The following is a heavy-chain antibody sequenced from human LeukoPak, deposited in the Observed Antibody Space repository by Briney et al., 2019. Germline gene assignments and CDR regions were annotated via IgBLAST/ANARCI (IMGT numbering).Heavy chain of an antibody. CDR2: ISSSSGYI. V-gene: IGHV3-21*01. Sequence: GGSLRLSCAASGFTFSSYSMNWDRQAPGKVLEWVSSISSSSGYIYYADSVKGRFTISRDNAKNSLYLQMNSLRAEDTAVYYSARLYYYDSSGYYAGTEYYFDYWGQGTLVTVSS. CDR3: ARLYYYDSSGYYAGTEYYFDY. D-gene: IGHD3-22*01. J-gene: IGHJ4*02. CDR1: GFTFSSYS.